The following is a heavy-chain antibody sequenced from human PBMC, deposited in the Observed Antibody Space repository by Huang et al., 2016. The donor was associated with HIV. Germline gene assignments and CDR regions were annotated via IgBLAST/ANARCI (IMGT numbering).Heavy chain of an antibody. CDR2: IKSKTDGGTT. V-gene: IGHV3-15*01. D-gene: IGHD3-22*01. J-gene: IGHJ4*02. CDR1: GFSFSKAW. Sequence: EVQLVESGGGLVKPGGSLRLSCAASGFSFSKAWMSWVRQARGKWLEGVGRIKSKTDGGTTDYTAPVKGRFTISRDESRNTLYLQRNSLKTEDTAVYYCTTHLDYYDSSGYYFGNYWGQGTLVTVSS. CDR3: TTHLDYYDSSGYYFGNY.